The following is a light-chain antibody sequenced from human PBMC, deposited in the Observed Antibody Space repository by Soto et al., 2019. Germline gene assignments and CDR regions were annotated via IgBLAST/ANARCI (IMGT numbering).Light chain of an antibody. V-gene: IGLV2-14*01. Sequence: QSVLTQPASVSGSPGQSITISCTGTSSDVGGYNYVSWYQQHPGKAPKLMIYEVSNRPSGVSNRFSGSKSGNTASLTISGLQAEDEADYYCSSYKMSDTWVFGGGTKLTVL. J-gene: IGLJ3*02. CDR3: SSYKMSDTWV. CDR1: SSDVGGYNY. CDR2: EVS.